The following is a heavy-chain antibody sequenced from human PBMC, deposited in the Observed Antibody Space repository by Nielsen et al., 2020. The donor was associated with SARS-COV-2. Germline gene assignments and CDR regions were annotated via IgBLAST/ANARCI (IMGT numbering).Heavy chain of an antibody. CDR2: ISWNSGSI. J-gene: IGHJ4*02. CDR1: GFTFDDYA. Sequence: SLKISCAASGFTFDDYAMHWVRQAPGKGLEWVSGISWNSGSIGYADSVKGRFTISRHNSKNTLYLQMNSLRAEDTAVYYCASTIYGDYGDYWGQGTLVTVSS. CDR3: ASTIYGDYGDY. D-gene: IGHD4-17*01. V-gene: IGHV3-9*01.